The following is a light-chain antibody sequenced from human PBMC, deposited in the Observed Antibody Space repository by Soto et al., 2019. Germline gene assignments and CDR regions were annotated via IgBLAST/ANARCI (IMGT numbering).Light chain of an antibody. CDR1: QSISSNY. CDR2: GAS. J-gene: IGKJ1*01. V-gene: IGKV3-20*01. CDR3: QQYGSSLWT. Sequence: ETVLTQSPGSLSLSPGERATLSCRASQSISSNYLAWLQQKPGQAPRLLIYGASSRASGTPDRFSASGSGTDFTLTISRLEPEDFAVYYCQQYGSSLWTFGLGTKVEIE.